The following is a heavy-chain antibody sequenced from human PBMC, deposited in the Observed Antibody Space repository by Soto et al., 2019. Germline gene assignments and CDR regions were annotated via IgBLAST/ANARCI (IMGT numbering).Heavy chain of an antibody. CDR3: ARWVTTSGLEV. Sequence: QVQLVESGGGVVQPGTSLRLSCVGSGFTFRSYVIHWVRQAPGKGLEWVALTSYDGSNKYYDDSVKGRFTISRDNSRNSVELQMDRMRLEDTAVYCFARWVTTSGLEVWGQGTLVSVSS. CDR1: GFTFRSYV. CDR2: TSYDGSNK. D-gene: IGHD2-21*02. J-gene: IGHJ4*02. V-gene: IGHV3-30*19.